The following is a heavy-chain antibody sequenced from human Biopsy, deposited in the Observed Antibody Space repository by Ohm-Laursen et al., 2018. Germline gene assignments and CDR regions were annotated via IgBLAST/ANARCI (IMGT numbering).Heavy chain of an antibody. CDR3: ARLEWRDTFFDF. D-gene: IGHD3-3*01. CDR2: IYHSGST. J-gene: IGHJ4*02. V-gene: IGHV4-59*04. CDR1: GGSISSYY. Sequence: SETLSLTCIVSGGSISSYYWNWIRQPPGKGLEWIGNIYHSGSTYYNPSLKSRVTISVEKSKNQFSLKLSSVTAADTAVYYCARLEWRDTFFDFWGQGRLVTVSS.